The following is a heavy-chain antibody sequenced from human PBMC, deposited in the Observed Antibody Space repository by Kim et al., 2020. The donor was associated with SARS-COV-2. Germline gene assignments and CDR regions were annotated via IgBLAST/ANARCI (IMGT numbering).Heavy chain of an antibody. V-gene: IGHV3-23*01. J-gene: IGHJ6*02. CDR2: ISGSGGST. CDR1: GFTFSSYA. Sequence: GGSLRLSCAASGFTFSSYAMSWVRQAPGKGLEWVSAISGSGGSTYYADSVKGRFTISRDNSKNTLYLQMNSLRAEDTAVYYCAKLLGWLDESLSGMDVWGQGTTVTVSS. CDR3: AKLLGWLDESLSGMDV. D-gene: IGHD6-19*01.